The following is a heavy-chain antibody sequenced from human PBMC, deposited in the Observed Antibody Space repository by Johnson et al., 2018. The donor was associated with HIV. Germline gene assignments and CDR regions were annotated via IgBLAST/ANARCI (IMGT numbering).Heavy chain of an antibody. D-gene: IGHD3-22*01. J-gene: IGHJ3*02. CDR1: GFTFSSYD. CDR2: IGSAGDT. CDR3: ARVAAGSSGYYRDAYDI. Sequence: EVQLVESGGGLVQPGGSLRLSCAASGFTFSSYDMHWVRQATGKGLEWVSAIGSAGDTYYPGSVKGRFTISRENAKNSLYLQMDTLRAGDTAVYYCARVAAGSSGYYRDAYDIWGQGTMVTVSS. V-gene: IGHV3-13*01.